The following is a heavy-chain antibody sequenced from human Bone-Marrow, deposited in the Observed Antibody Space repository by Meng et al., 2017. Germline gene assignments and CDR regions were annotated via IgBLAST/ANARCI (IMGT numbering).Heavy chain of an antibody. CDR3: ARFLPGYSYGFDY. CDR2: INHSGST. D-gene: IGHD5-18*01. Sequence: SETLSLTCAVYGGSFSGYYWSWIRQPSGKGLEWIGEINHSGSTNYNPSLKSRVTISVDTSKNQFSLKLSSVTAADTAVYYCARFLPGYSYGFDYWGQGTLVTVSS. J-gene: IGHJ4*02. V-gene: IGHV4-34*01. CDR1: GGSFSGYY.